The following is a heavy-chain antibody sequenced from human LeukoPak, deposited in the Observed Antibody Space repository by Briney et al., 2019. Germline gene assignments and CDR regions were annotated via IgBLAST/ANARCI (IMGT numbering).Heavy chain of an antibody. CDR2: IYTSGST. V-gene: IGHV4-4*07. Sequence: SETLSLTCTVSGGSNSSYYWSWIRQPAGKGLEWIGRIYTSGSTNYNPSLKSRVTMSVDTSKNQFSLKLSSVTAADTAVYYCARDRDFWSGYYTLYYGMDVWGQGTTVTVSS. D-gene: IGHD3-3*01. CDR3: ARDRDFWSGYYTLYYGMDV. J-gene: IGHJ6*02. CDR1: GGSNSSYY.